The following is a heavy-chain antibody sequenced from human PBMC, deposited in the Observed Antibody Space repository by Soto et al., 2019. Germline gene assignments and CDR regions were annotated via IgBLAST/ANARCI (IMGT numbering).Heavy chain of an antibody. D-gene: IGHD1-26*01. CDR1: GGTFSSYA. J-gene: IGHJ4*02. CDR2: IIPIFGTA. Sequence: GASVKVSCKASGGTFSSYAISWVRQAPGQGLEWMGGIIPIFGTANYAQKFQGRVTITADESTSTAYMELSSLRSEDTAVYYCARDNSGSYRQLDYWGQGTLVTVSS. V-gene: IGHV1-69*13. CDR3: ARDNSGSYRQLDY.